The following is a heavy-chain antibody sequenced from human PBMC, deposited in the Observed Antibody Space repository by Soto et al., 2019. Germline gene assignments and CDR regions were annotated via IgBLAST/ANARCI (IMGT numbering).Heavy chain of an antibody. Sequence: SVKVSCKSSRYTLTSYYMNWARQATGQGLEWMGWMNPNSGNTGYAQKFQGRVTMTRNTSISTAYMELTSLRSEDTAVYYCARPYSSSSYWFDPWGQGTLVTVSS. CDR1: RYTLTSYY. CDR3: ARPYSSSSYWFDP. D-gene: IGHD6-6*01. J-gene: IGHJ5*02. CDR2: MNPNSGNT. V-gene: IGHV1-8*01.